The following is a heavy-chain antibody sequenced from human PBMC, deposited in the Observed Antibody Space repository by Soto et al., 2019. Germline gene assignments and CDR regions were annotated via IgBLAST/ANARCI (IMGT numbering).Heavy chain of an antibody. J-gene: IGHJ4*02. CDR2: IGGSGGST. Sequence: EVQLLESGGGLVQPGGSLRLSCAASGFTFSSYSMSWVRQAPGKGLEWVSAIGGSGGSTYYADYVKGRFTISRDNSKNTLDLQMNSRRAEDTAVYYCAKAPTVTRSPFDFWGPGNLGTVSS. CDR3: AKAPTVTRSPFDF. V-gene: IGHV3-23*01. D-gene: IGHD4-17*01. CDR1: GFTFSSYS.